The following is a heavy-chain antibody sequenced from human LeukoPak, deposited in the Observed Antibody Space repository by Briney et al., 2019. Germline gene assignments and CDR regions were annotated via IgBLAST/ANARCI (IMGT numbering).Heavy chain of an antibody. D-gene: IGHD6-19*01. CDR2: INHSGST. J-gene: IGHJ4*02. Sequence: SETLSLTCAVYGGSFSGYYWSWIRQPPGKGLEWIGEINHSGSTNYNPSLKSRVTISVDTSKNQFSLKLSSVTAADTAVYYCARVIAVDGWGFDYWGQGTLVTVSS. V-gene: IGHV4-34*01. CDR3: ARVIAVDGWGFDY. CDR1: GGSFSGYY.